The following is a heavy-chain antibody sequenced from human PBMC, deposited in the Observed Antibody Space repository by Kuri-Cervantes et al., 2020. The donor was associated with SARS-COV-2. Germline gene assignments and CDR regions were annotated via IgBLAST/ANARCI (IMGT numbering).Heavy chain of an antibody. J-gene: IGHJ6*03. CDR1: GFTFPNYG. V-gene: IGHV3-23*01. CDR3: ARSIISHQIYYYYYYMDV. CDR2: ISGGGKIT. Sequence: GESLKISCVASGFTFPNYGMSWVRQAPGKGLEWVATISGGGKITHYADSVKGRFTISRGNSQNTLSLHMNGLRAEDTAVYYCARSIISHQIYYYYYYMDVWGKGTTVTVSS. D-gene: IGHD1-14*01.